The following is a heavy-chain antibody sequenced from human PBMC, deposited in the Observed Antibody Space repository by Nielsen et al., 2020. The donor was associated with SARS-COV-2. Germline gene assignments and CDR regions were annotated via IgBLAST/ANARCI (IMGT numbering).Heavy chain of an antibody. Sequence: GESLKISCAASGFTFSNYAMSWIRQAPGKGLEWVSGISGSGDSTYYADSVKGRFTISRDNSKNTLYLQMNSLGAEDTAVYYCAKDRDFWTGDGFDIWGQGTKVTVSS. CDR2: ISGSGDST. D-gene: IGHD3-3*01. V-gene: IGHV3-23*01. CDR3: AKDRDFWTGDGFDI. CDR1: GFTFSNYA. J-gene: IGHJ3*02.